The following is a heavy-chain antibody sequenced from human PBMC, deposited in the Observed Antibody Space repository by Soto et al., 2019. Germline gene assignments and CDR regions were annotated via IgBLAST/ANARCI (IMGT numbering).Heavy chain of an antibody. CDR1: GFSISTSGVA. J-gene: IGHJ4*02. CDR2: IFWDDDK. D-gene: IGHD3-3*01. CDR3: AHSRILGY. Sequence: SGPTLVNPTQTLTLTCTFSGFSISTSGVAVGWIRQPPGKALEWLALIFWDDDKRYSPSPKSRLTITKDTSKNQVVLTMTNMGPVDTATYYCAHSRILGYWGQGILVTVSS. V-gene: IGHV2-5*02.